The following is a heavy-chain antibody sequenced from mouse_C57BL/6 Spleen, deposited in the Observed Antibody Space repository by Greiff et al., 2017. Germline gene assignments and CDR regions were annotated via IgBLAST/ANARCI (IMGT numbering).Heavy chain of an antibody. CDR3: AGNWDWFAY. Sequence: VQVVESGPGLVQPSQSLSITCTVSGFSLTSYGVHWVRQSPGKGLEWLGVIWSGGSTDYNAAFISRLSISKENSKSQVFFKMNSLQADDTAIYYCAGNWDWFAYWGQGTLVTVSA. CDR2: IWSGGST. V-gene: IGHV2-2*01. J-gene: IGHJ3*01. D-gene: IGHD4-1*01. CDR1: GFSLTSYG.